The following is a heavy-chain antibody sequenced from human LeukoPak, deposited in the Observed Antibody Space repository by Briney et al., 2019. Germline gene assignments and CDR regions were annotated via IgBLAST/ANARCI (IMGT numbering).Heavy chain of an antibody. D-gene: IGHD5-18*01. CDR2: IYYTGNTNHYSGST. V-gene: IGHV4-59*01. CDR1: GASINGNY. CDR3: AKDSNSYLDY. Sequence: SETLSLTCTVSGASINGNYWTWIRQPPGKELEWIGYIYYTGNTNHYSGSTNYNPSLKSRVTISVDTSKNQFSLKLSSVTVSDTAVYYCAKDSNSYLDYWGQGTLVTVSS. J-gene: IGHJ4*02.